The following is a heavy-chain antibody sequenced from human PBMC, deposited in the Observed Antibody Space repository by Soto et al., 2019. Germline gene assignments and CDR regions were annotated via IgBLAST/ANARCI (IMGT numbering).Heavy chain of an antibody. D-gene: IGHD3-16*01. V-gene: IGHV3-23*01. CDR1: VFTFSSYA. Sequence: GALRVSCGGSVFTFSSYAMSWVRQAPGKGLEWVSGVTGIGESAYYADSVKGRFSISRDNSKKTLYLQMESLRAEDTAVYFCAKDQWFYDNVWGSLRYPYYFDLWGQGTLVTVSS. CDR2: VTGIGESA. J-gene: IGHJ4*02. CDR3: AKDQWFYDNVWGSLRYPYYFDL.